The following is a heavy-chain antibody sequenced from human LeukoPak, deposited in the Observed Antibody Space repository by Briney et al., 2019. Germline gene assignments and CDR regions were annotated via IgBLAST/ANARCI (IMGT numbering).Heavy chain of an antibody. J-gene: IGHJ6*03. Sequence: GGSLRLSCAASGFTFTNYWMSWVRQAPGKGLEWVANIKQDGSEKYYVDSVKGRFTISRDSAKNSLYLQMNSLRAEDTAVYYCARVHGDYNYFYMDVWGKGTTVIVSS. CDR1: GFTFTNYW. CDR3: ARVHGDYNYFYMDV. CDR2: IKQDGSEK. V-gene: IGHV3-7*01. D-gene: IGHD5-12*01.